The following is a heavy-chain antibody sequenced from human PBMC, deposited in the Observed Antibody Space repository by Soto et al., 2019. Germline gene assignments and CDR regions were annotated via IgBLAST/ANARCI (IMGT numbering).Heavy chain of an antibody. CDR3: AKGASMIVPDGMDV. CDR2: ISGSGGST. D-gene: IGHD2-2*01. Sequence: SLRPSRAASGFTFSDARMNWVRQAPGKGLEWVSAISGSGGSTYYADSVKGRFTISRDNSKNTLYLQMNSLRAEDTAVYYCAKGASMIVPDGMDVWGQGTTVTVSS. CDR1: GFTFSDAR. J-gene: IGHJ6*02. V-gene: IGHV3-23*01.